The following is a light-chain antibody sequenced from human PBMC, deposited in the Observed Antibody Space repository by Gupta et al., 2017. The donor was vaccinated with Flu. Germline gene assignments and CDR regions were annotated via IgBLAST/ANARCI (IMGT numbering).Light chain of an antibody. CDR3: QQYNNWPPLT. CDR1: QSVSSD. J-gene: IGKJ4*01. V-gene: IGKV3-15*01. Sequence: EIVMTQSPATLSVSPGGRATLSCRASQSVSSDLAWYQQKPGQAPRLLIYGASTRATGVPARFNGTGAGTEFALTISSLQSEDFAVYYCQQYNNWPPLTFGGGTNVEI. CDR2: GAS.